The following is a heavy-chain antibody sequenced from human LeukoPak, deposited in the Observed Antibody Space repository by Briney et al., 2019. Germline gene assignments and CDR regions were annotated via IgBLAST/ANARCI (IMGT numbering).Heavy chain of an antibody. CDR2: INSDGSST. Sequence: GGSLRLYCAASGFTFSSYWMHWVRQAPGKGLVWVSRINSDGSSTNYADSVKGRFTISRDNAKNTLYLQMNSLRAEDTAVYYCARDPSSSWYYYYYYMDVWGKGTTVTVSS. CDR1: GFTFSSYW. V-gene: IGHV3-74*01. CDR3: ARDPSSSWYYYYYYMDV. D-gene: IGHD6-13*01. J-gene: IGHJ6*03.